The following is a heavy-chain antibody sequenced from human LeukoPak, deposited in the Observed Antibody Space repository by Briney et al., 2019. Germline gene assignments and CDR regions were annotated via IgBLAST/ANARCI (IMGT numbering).Heavy chain of an antibody. CDR1: GGSISYYY. Sequence: SETLSLTCTVSGGSISYYYWSWIRQPPGKGLEWIGYIYYSGSTYYNPSLKSRVTISVDTSKSQFSLKLSSVTAADTAVYYCARHAWGSSGYFGYWGQGTLVTVSS. V-gene: IGHV4-59*04. CDR2: IYYSGST. J-gene: IGHJ4*02. CDR3: ARHAWGSSGYFGY. D-gene: IGHD3-22*01.